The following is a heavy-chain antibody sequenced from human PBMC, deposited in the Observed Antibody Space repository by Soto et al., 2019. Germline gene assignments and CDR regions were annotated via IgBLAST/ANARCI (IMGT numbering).Heavy chain of an antibody. V-gene: IGHV4-61*01. D-gene: IGHD1-1*01. CDR1: GGFVNSDTHS. J-gene: IGHJ6*02. CDR2: IYSGGST. Sequence: KPSETLSLTCTVSGGFVNSDTHSWSWIRQTPGKRLEWIGFIYSGGSTKNPSLRSRVTMSVDTSKNQFSLKLRSVIVADTAVYHCARVNPGNNLYYYYGLDVWGQGTSVTVSS. CDR3: ARVNPGNNLYYYYGLDV.